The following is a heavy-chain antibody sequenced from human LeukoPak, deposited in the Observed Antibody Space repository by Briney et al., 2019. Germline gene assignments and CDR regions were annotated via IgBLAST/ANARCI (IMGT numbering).Heavy chain of an antibody. CDR3: TTEAPWYSSGRGWSDY. CDR2: IKSKADRETT. Sequence: GGSLRLSCAASGFTFSDAWMSWVRQAPGKGLEWIGHIKSKADRETTDYAAPVKGRFTISRDDSKNTLYLPMNSLKTEDTAVYYCTTEAPWYSSGRGWSDYWGQGTLVTVSS. V-gene: IGHV3-15*01. J-gene: IGHJ4*02. CDR1: GFTFSDAW. D-gene: IGHD6-19*01.